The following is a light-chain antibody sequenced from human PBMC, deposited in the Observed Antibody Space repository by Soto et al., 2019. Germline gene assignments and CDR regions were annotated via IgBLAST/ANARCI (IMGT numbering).Light chain of an antibody. Sequence: QSVLTQPPSASGTPGQGVTISCSGSSSNIESNTVTWYQQLPGTAPKLVIYSNYDRPSGVPDRFSGSTSGTSASLVIRGLQSEDEADYYCAAWDDILNGDVFGGGTKVTVL. CDR2: SNY. V-gene: IGLV1-44*01. CDR3: AAWDDILNGDV. J-gene: IGLJ1*01. CDR1: SSNIESNT.